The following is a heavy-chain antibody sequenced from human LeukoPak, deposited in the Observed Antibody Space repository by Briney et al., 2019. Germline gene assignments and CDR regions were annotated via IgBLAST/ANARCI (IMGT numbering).Heavy chain of an antibody. Sequence: GGSLRLSCAASGFTFSSYAMHWVRQAPGKGLEWVAVISYDGRNKYYADSVKGRFTIPRDNSRNTLYLQMNSLRAEDTAVYYCAREGDVLMVYADYWGQGTLVTVSS. J-gene: IGHJ4*02. CDR3: AREGDVLMVYADY. CDR2: ISYDGRNK. V-gene: IGHV3-30*04. D-gene: IGHD2-8*01. CDR1: GFTFSSYA.